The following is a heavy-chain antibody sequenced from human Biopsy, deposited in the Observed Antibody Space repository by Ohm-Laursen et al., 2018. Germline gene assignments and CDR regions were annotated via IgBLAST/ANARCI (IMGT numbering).Heavy chain of an antibody. Sequence: ASVKVSCKASGYSFTSYYMHWVRQAPGQGLEWMGMINPSGSTTSYPQIFQGRVTMTRDTSKSAVYMELSSLRSADTAVYFCARNTGWYGDLYYFDYWGQGTLATVSS. CDR3: ARNTGWYGDLYYFDY. D-gene: IGHD6-19*01. J-gene: IGHJ4*02. V-gene: IGHV1-46*01. CDR2: INPSGSTT. CDR1: GYSFTSYY.